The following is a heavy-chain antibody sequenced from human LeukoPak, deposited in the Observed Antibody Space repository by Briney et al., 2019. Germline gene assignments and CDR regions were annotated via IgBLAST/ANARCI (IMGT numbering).Heavy chain of an antibody. J-gene: IGHJ5*02. CDR3: ARAKIICSSTSCYQNWFDP. D-gene: IGHD2-2*01. CDR2: IYYSGST. V-gene: IGHV4-59*01. CDR1: GGSISSYY. Sequence: SETLSLTCTVSGGSISSYYWSWIRQPPGKGLEWIGYIYYSGSTNYNPSLKSRVTISVDTSKNQLSLKLSSVTAADTAVYYCARAKIICSSTSCYQNWFDPWGQGTLVTVSS.